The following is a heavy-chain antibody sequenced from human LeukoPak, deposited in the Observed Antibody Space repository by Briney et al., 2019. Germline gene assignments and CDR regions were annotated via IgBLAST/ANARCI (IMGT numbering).Heavy chain of an antibody. CDR2: IYYSGST. J-gene: IGHJ3*02. CDR3: ASEGFWSGYPDAFDI. V-gene: IGHV4-59*01. Sequence: PSETLSLTCTVSGGSISSYYWSWIRQPPGKGLEWIGYIYYSGSTNYNPSLKSRVTISVDTFKNQFSLKLSSVTAADTAVYYCASEGFWSGYPDAFDIWGQGTMVTVSS. D-gene: IGHD3-3*01. CDR1: GGSISSYY.